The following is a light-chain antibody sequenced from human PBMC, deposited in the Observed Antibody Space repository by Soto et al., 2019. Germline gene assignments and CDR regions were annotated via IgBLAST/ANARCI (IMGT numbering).Light chain of an antibody. V-gene: IGLV2-14*01. Sequence: QSALTQPASVSGSPGQSITISCTGTSSDGGGYNYVSWYQQHPGKAPKLMLYDVSNRPSGVSNRFSGSKSGNTASLTISGLQAEDEAEYYCSSYTSSSTYVVFGGGTKVTVL. CDR3: SSYTSSSTYVV. J-gene: IGLJ2*01. CDR1: SSDGGGYNY. CDR2: DVS.